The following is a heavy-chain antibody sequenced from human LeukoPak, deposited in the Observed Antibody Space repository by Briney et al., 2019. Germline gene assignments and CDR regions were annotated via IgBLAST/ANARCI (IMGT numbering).Heavy chain of an antibody. D-gene: IGHD6-13*01. Sequence: SETLSLTCTVSGGSISSSSYYWGWIRQPPGKGLEWIGSIYYSGSTYYNPSLKSRVTISVDTSKNQFSLKLSSVTAADTAVYYCASLEASSRRRGGFDYWGQGTPVTVSS. CDR2: IYYSGST. V-gene: IGHV4-39*07. J-gene: IGHJ4*02. CDR1: GGSISSSSYY. CDR3: ASLEASSRRRGGFDY.